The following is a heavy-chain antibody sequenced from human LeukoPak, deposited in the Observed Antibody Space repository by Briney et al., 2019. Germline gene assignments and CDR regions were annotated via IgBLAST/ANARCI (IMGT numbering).Heavy chain of an antibody. CDR2: IYTTGGK. J-gene: IGHJ4*02. CDR3: ARGSDGRFAFDY. D-gene: IGHD3-10*01. Sequence: PGGSLRLSCAASEFTVSSNYMSWVRQAPGKGLEWVSIIYTTGGKYYADSVKGRFTISRDNSKHTLYLQMNSLRAEDTAVYYCARGSDGRFAFDYWGQGILVTVSS. V-gene: IGHV3-66*01. CDR1: EFTVSSNY.